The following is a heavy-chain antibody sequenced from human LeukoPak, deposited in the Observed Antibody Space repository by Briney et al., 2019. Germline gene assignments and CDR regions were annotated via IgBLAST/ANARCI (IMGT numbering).Heavy chain of an antibody. CDR2: IYSGGST. J-gene: IGHJ5*02. V-gene: IGHV3-53*01. CDR1: GFTFSSNY. Sequence: GGSLRLSCAASGFTFSSNYMSWVRQAPGKGLEWVSVIYSGGSTYYADSVKGRFTISRDNSKNTLYLQMNSLRAEDTAVYYCARAAIVGAPFDPWGQGTLVTVSS. D-gene: IGHD1-26*01. CDR3: ARAAIVGAPFDP.